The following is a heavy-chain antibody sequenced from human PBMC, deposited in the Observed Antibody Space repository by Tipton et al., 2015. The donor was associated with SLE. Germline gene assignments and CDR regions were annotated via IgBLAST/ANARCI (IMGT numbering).Heavy chain of an antibody. Sequence: LSLTCAASGFTFSSYGMHWVRQAPGKGLEWVAFIRYDGSNKYYADSVKGRFTISRDNSKNTLYLQMNSLRAEDTAVYYCAKDSTIFGGGFDYWGQGTLVTVSS. CDR2: IRYDGSNK. CDR3: AKDSTIFGGGFDY. D-gene: IGHD3-3*01. J-gene: IGHJ4*02. CDR1: GFTFSSYG. V-gene: IGHV3-30*02.